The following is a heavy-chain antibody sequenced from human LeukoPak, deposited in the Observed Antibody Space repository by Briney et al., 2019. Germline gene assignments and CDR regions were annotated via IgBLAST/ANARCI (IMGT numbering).Heavy chain of an antibody. Sequence: VASVKVSCKASGYTFTSYDINWVRQATGQGLEWMGWISPNSGGTNYAQQFQGRVTMTRDTSISTAYMELSRLRSDDTAVYYCARDQRYCSGGSCYPDWFDPWGQGTLVTVSS. V-gene: IGHV1-2*02. D-gene: IGHD2-15*01. CDR3: ARDQRYCSGGSCYPDWFDP. CDR1: GYTFTSYD. J-gene: IGHJ5*02. CDR2: ISPNSGGT.